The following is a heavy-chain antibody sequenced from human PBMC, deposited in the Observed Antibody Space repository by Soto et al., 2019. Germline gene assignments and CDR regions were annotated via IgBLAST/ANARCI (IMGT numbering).Heavy chain of an antibody. D-gene: IGHD4-17*01. CDR3: AAPMDYGDYSYFDY. Sequence: GGSLRLSCAASGFTFSSYAMSWVRQAPGKGLEWVSAISGSGCSTYYADSVKGRFTISRDNSKNTLYLQMNSLRAEDTAVYYCAAPMDYGDYSYFDYWGQGTLVTVSS. V-gene: IGHV3-23*01. CDR2: ISGSGCST. CDR1: GFTFSSYA. J-gene: IGHJ4*02.